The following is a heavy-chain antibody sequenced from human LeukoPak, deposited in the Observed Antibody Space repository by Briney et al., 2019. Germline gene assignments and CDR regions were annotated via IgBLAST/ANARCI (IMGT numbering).Heavy chain of an antibody. CDR2: ISGSGGST. CDR1: GFTFSSYA. V-gene: IGHV3-23*01. D-gene: IGHD3-22*01. Sequence: RSGGSLRLSCAASGFTFSSYAMSWVRQAPGKGLEWVSAISGSGGSTYYADSVKGRFTISRDNSKNTVYLQMNSLRAEDTAVYYCAGLYGSRQGAFDIWGQGTMVIVSS. J-gene: IGHJ3*02. CDR3: AGLYGSRQGAFDI.